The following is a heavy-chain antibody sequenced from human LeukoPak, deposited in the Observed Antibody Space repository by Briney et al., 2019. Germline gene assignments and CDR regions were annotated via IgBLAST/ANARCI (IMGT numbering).Heavy chain of an antibody. J-gene: IGHJ3*01. CDR2: INNDASRT. Sequence: PGGSLRLSCAASGSAFSRSWIHWVRQAPGKGLVWVSHINNDASRTTYADSVRGRFTISRDNAKNTVSLQMNSLRAEDTAVFYCARGGNIGYNYNAFDVWGQGTMVTVSS. V-gene: IGHV3-74*01. CDR1: GSAFSRSW. CDR3: ARGGNIGYNYNAFDV. D-gene: IGHD3-22*01.